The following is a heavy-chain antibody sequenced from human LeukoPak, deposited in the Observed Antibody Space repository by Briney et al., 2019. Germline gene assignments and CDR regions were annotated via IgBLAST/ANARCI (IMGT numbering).Heavy chain of an antibody. V-gene: IGHV4-30-4*08. Sequence: SETLSLTCTVSGGSISSGDYYWSWLRQPPGKGLEWIGYIYYRGSTYYHPSLKSRVTISVDTSKNQCSLKLSSVTAADTAVYYCAREISGSYYVDYWGQGTLVTVSS. CDR1: GGSISSGDYY. CDR2: IYYRGST. D-gene: IGHD1-26*01. CDR3: AREISGSYYVDY. J-gene: IGHJ4*02.